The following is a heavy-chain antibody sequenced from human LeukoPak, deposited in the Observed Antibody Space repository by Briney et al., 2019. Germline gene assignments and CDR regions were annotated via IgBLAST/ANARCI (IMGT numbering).Heavy chain of an antibody. CDR1: GFTFRSYA. J-gene: IGHJ3*02. CDR3: AKDRTVTMFSDDAFDI. CDR2: ISDSGGST. D-gene: IGHD4-17*01. Sequence: GGSLRLSCAASGFTFRSYAMSWVRQAPGKGVEWVSSISDSGGSTYYADSVKGRLTISRDNSKNTLYLQMNSLRAEDTAVYYCAKDRTVTMFSDDAFDIWGQGTMVTVSS. V-gene: IGHV3-23*01.